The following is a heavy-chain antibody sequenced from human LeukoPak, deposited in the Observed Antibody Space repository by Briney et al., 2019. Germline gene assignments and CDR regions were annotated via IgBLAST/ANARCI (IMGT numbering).Heavy chain of an antibody. J-gene: IGHJ4*02. CDR2: INPNSGGT. V-gene: IGHV1-2*06. Sequence: ASVTVSFKASGYTFTGHYMHWVRQAPGQGLEWMGRINPNSGGTNYAQKFQGRVTMTRDTSISTAYMELSRLRSDDTAVYYCARVPYSSGWPLDYWGQGTLVTVSS. CDR3: ARVPYSSGWPLDY. CDR1: GYTFTGHY. D-gene: IGHD6-19*01.